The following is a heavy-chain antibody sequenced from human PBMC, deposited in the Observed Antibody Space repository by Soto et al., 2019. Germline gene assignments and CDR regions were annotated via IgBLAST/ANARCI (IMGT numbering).Heavy chain of an antibody. J-gene: IGHJ4*02. V-gene: IGHV4-4*07. CDR1: GVSISDSY. CDR3: AREPDGGYLDY. D-gene: IGHD2-2*01. CDR2: VFTSGST. Sequence: QVLLQESGPGLVKPSETLSLTCTVSGVSISDSYWAWIRQPAGKGLEWIGRVFTSGSTTYNPSLKSRVTMSVDASKRQFLLRLNSLTAADTAVYYCAREPDGGYLDYWGQGALVAVSS.